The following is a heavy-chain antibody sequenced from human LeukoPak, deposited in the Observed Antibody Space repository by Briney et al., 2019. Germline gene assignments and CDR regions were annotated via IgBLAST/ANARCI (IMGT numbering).Heavy chain of an antibody. J-gene: IGHJ3*02. D-gene: IGHD7-27*01. CDR3: ARDPSTGDPVDAFDI. Sequence: SETLSLTCTVSGGSISSYYWSWIRQPPGKGLEWIGYIYYSGSTNYNPSLKSRVTISVDRSKNQFSLKLSSVTAADTAVYYCARDPSTGDPVDAFDIWGQGTMVTVSS. CDR1: GGSISSYY. V-gene: IGHV4-59*12. CDR2: IYYSGST.